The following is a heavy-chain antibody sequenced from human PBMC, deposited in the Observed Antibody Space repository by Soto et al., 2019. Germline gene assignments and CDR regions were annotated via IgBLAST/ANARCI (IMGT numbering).Heavy chain of an antibody. CDR2: ISSSSSYI. J-gene: IGHJ3*02. CDR1: GFTFSSYS. Sequence: GGSLRLSCAASGFTFSSYSMKWVRQAPGKGLEWVSSISSSSSYIYYADSVKGRFTISRDNAKNSLYLQMNSLGAEDTAVYYCARDWFERNAFDIWGQGTMVTVSS. V-gene: IGHV3-21*01. CDR3: ARDWFERNAFDI. D-gene: IGHD3-10*01.